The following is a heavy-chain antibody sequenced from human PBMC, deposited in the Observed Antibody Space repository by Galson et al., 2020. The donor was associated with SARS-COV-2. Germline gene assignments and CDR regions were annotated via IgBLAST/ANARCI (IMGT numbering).Heavy chain of an antibody. V-gene: IGHV1-69*13. D-gene: IGHD5-18*01. Sequence: SVKVSCKASGGTFSSYAISWVRQAPGQGLEWMGGIIPIFGTANYAQKFQGRVTITADESTSTAYMELSSLRSEDTAVYYCARGGYSYGSGAPTRSYYYYYMDVWGKGTTVTVSS. CDR2: IIPIFGTA. CDR3: ARGGYSYGSGAPTRSYYYYYMDV. J-gene: IGHJ6*03. CDR1: GGTFSSYA.